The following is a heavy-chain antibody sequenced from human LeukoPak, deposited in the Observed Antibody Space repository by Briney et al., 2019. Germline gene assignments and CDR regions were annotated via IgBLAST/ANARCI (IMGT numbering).Heavy chain of an antibody. J-gene: IGHJ4*02. CDR1: GGSISSSNW. Sequence: PSGTLSLTCAVSGGSISSSNWWSWVRQPPGKGLEWIGEIYHSGSTYYDPSLKSRVTISVDTSKNQFSLKLSSVTAADTAVYYCARDDAAAGTGVIDYWGQGTLVTVSS. CDR3: ARDDAAAGTGVIDY. V-gene: IGHV4-4*02. D-gene: IGHD6-13*01. CDR2: IYHSGST.